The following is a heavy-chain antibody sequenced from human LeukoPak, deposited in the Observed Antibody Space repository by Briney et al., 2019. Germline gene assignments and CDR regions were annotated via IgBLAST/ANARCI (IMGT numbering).Heavy chain of an antibody. CDR3: ARGITGTNNWFDP. Sequence: GGSLRLSCAASGFTVSSNYMTWVRQAPGKGLEWVSLIYGGGGTYYADSVKGRFTISRDNSKNTLYLQMNSLRAEDTAVYYCARGITGTNNWFDPWGQGTLVTVSS. V-gene: IGHV3-66*02. J-gene: IGHJ5*02. D-gene: IGHD1/OR15-1a*01. CDR2: IYGGGGT. CDR1: GFTVSSNY.